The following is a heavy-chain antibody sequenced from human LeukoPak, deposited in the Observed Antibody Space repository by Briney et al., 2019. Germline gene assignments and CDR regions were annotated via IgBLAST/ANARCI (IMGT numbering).Heavy chain of an antibody. J-gene: IGHJ4*02. CDR2: VYHSGST. CDR1: GGSISSGGYY. CDR3: ARDRGGAVWFGELGGFDY. Sequence: PSETLSLTCTVSGGSISSGGYYWSWIRQPPGKGLEWIGYVYHSGSTYYNPSLKSRVTISVDRSKNQFSLKLSSVTAADTAVYYCARDRGGAVWFGELGGFDYWGQGTLVTVSS. V-gene: IGHV4-30-2*01. D-gene: IGHD3-10*01.